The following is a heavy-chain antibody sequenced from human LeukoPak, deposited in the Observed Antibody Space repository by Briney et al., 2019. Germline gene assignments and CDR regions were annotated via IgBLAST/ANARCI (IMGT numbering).Heavy chain of an antibody. J-gene: IGHJ4*02. Sequence: GGSLRLSCAASGFAFSNYWMTWVRLAPGKGLEWVANIKQDGSEKYYVDSVKGRFTISRDNAKNSLYLQMNSLRAEDTAVYYCARVASAYYSDSRLHYWGQGTLVTVSS. CDR1: GFAFSNYW. CDR3: ARVASAYYSDSRLHY. D-gene: IGHD3-22*01. CDR2: IKQDGSEK. V-gene: IGHV3-7*01.